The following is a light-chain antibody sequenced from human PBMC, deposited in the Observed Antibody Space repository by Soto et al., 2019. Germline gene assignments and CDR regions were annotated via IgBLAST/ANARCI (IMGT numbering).Light chain of an antibody. CDR2: GAS. CDR3: QQYNNWPL. V-gene: IGKV3-15*01. Sequence: EIVMTQSPATLSVFPGERATLSCRASQSVSSNLAWYQQKPGQAPRLLIYGASTRATGIPARFSGSGSGTEFTLTISSLQSEDFAVYYCQQYNNWPLFGQGTKV. J-gene: IGKJ1*01. CDR1: QSVSSN.